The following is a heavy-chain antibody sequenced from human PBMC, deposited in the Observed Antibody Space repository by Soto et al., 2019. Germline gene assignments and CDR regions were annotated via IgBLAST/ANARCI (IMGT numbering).Heavy chain of an antibody. V-gene: IGHV3-15*01. J-gene: IGHJ4*02. CDR2: IKSKSDGGTR. CDR3: TTDLIPRRPFPGLIDY. D-gene: IGHD2-21*01. CDR1: GFTVSNAW. Sequence: PGGSLRLCCAACGFTVSNAWVSWVRQAPGKGLEWVGRIKSKSDGGTRDYAAPVKGRFTILRDDSKNRLYLQMSSLKTEDTAVYYCTTDLIPRRPFPGLIDYWGQGTLVTVSS.